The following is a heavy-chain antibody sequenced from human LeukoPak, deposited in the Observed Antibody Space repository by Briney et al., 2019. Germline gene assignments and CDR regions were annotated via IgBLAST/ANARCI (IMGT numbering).Heavy chain of an antibody. V-gene: IGHV3-48*03. D-gene: IGHD2-15*01. CDR1: GFTFSSYE. Sequence: GGSLRLSCAASGFTFSSYEMNWVRQAPGKGLEWVSYISSSGSTIYYADSVKGRFTISRDNAKNSLYLQMNSLRAEDTAVYYCARGRRASPGYFSGGSCYEFDYYFDYWGQGTLVTVSS. J-gene: IGHJ4*02. CDR2: ISSSGSTI. CDR3: ARGRRASPGYFSGGSCYEFDYYFDY.